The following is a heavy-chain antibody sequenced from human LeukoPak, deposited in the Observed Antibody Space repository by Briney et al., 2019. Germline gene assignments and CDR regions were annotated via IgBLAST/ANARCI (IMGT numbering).Heavy chain of an antibody. J-gene: IGHJ4*02. D-gene: IGHD5-12*01. CDR1: GCSISSYY. V-gene: IGHV4-59*01. Sequence: SASLSLTCTVSGCSISSYYWSWIRQPPGKGLEWIGYIYYSGSTNYNPSLKSRVTISVDTSKNQFSLKLSSVTAADTAVYYCAGGGYSGYDLDYWGQGTLVTVSS. CDR2: IYYSGST. CDR3: AGGGYSGYDLDY.